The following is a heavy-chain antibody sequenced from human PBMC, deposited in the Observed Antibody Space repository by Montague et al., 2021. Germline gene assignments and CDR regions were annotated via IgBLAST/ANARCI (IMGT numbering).Heavy chain of an antibody. Sequence: SETLSLTCSVSGASISDYYWSWIRQPPGKGLEWIGYIYSSGNTNYNPSLKSRVTISVDTSRNQFSLEVRSVTAADTAKYYCAREWSAFDFWGQGIMVTVSS. V-gene: IGHV4-59*01. CDR3: AREWSAFDF. CDR2: IYSSGNT. D-gene: IGHD1-26*01. CDR1: GASISDYY. J-gene: IGHJ3*01.